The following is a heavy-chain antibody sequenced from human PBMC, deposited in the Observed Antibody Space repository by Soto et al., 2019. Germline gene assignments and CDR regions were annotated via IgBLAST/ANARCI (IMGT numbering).Heavy chain of an antibody. Sequence: QVQLVQSGAEVKKPGSSVKVSCKASGGTFSRYTISWVRQAPGQGLEWMGRIIPLLGISNYAQKFQGRVTITADKSMTTAYMELNSLRSEDTDVYYCASDLDPPDYYCDYWGQGTLVTVSS. CDR3: ASDLDPPDYYCDY. CDR2: IIPLLGIS. V-gene: IGHV1-69*02. J-gene: IGHJ4*02. CDR1: GGTFSRYT.